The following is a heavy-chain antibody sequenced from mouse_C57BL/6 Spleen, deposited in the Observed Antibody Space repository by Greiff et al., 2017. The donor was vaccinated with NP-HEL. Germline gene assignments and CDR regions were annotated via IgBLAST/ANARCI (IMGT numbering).Heavy chain of an antibody. CDR3: AGRYYDYEGWYFDV. D-gene: IGHD2-4*01. V-gene: IGHV5-9*01. J-gene: IGHJ1*03. CDR2: ISGGGGNT. CDR1: GFTFSSYT. Sequence: EVKVEESGGGLVKPGGSLKLSCAASGFTFSSYTMSWVRQTPEKRLEWVATISGGGGNTYYPDSVKGRFTISRDNAKNTLYLQMSSLRSEDTALYYCAGRYYDYEGWYFDVWGTGTTVTVSS.